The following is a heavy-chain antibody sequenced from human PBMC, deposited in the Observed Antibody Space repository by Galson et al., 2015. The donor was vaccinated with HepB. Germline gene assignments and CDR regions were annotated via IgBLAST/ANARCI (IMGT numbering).Heavy chain of an antibody. Sequence: SVKVSCKASGYTFTSYGISWVRQAPGQGLEWMGWISAYNGNTNYAQKLQGRVTMTTDTSTSTAYMELRSLRSDDTAAYYCARDGGGIVGATPYYYYYYGMDVWGQGTTVTVSS. D-gene: IGHD1-26*01. CDR2: ISAYNGNT. CDR3: ARDGGGIVGATPYYYYYYGMDV. J-gene: IGHJ6*02. CDR1: GYTFTSYG. V-gene: IGHV1-18*04.